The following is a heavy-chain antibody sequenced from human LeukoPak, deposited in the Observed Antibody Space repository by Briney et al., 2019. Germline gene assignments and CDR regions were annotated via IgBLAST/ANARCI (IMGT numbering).Heavy chain of an antibody. CDR3: ARGAVGGYTIAYYFDY. J-gene: IGHJ4*02. D-gene: IGHD3-22*01. Sequence: GGSLRLSCAASGFTFSSYAMTWVRQAPGKGLEWVSVISGSGGSTYYADSVKGRFTTSRDNSKNTLYLQMNSLRVEDTAVYYCARGAVGGYTIAYYFDYWGQGTLVTVSS. CDR1: GFTFSSYA. V-gene: IGHV3-23*01. CDR2: ISGSGGST.